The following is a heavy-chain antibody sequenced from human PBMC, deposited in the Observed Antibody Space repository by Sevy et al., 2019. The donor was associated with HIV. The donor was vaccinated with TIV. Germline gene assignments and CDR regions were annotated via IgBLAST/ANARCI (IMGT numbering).Heavy chain of an antibody. V-gene: IGHV1-46*01. CDR2: ITPGGDTT. CDR1: GYNFTSYY. Sequence: ASVKVSCRAAGYNFTSYYIHWVRQAPGQGLEWMGIITPGGDTTTYSQKFQGRVTMTTETSTSTVYMELSSLRYDDTAVYYCTRVRSFGFEYWGQGTLVTVSS. D-gene: IGHD3-16*01. J-gene: IGHJ4*02. CDR3: TRVRSFGFEY.